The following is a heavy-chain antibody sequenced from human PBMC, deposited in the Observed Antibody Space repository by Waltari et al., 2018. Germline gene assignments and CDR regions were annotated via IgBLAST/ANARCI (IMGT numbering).Heavy chain of an antibody. CDR3: ARGQQLDMDV. CDR2: INHKTDVT. Sequence: QVQLVQSGAEVKKPGASVKVSCKASGYTFTGYYMHWVRQAPGQGLEWMGRINHKTDVTNHAQKCQGRVTMTRDTYTSTAYMELSRLRSDDMAVYYCARGQQLDMDVWGKGTTVTVPS. D-gene: IGHD6-13*01. V-gene: IGHV1-2*06. CDR1: GYTFTGYY. J-gene: IGHJ6*03.